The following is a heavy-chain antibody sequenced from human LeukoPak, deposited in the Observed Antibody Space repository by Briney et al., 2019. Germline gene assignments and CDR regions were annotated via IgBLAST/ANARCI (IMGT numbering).Heavy chain of an antibody. CDR2: ISGSSSYI. CDR3: ARDPGAYYDFWSGYYD. CDR1: GFTFSTYT. Sequence: PGGSLRLSCAASGFTFSTYTMNWVRQAPGKGLEWVSSISGSSSYIYYADSVKGRFTISRDNAKNSLYLQMNSLRAEDTAVYYCARDPGAYYDFWSGYYDWGQGTLVTVSS. V-gene: IGHV3-21*01. D-gene: IGHD3-3*01. J-gene: IGHJ4*02.